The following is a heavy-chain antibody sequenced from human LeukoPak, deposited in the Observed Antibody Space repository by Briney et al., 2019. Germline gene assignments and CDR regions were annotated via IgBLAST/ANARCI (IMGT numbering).Heavy chain of an antibody. CDR1: GFTFSNSA. D-gene: IGHD6-19*01. Sequence: GGSLRLSCAASGFTFSNSAMSWVRQAPGKGLEWVSTLSGSGISTYYADSVRGRFTISRDNSKNTLYLQMNSLRAEDTAVYYCAKGIYSSGWSYFDYWGHGTLVTVSS. V-gene: IGHV3-23*01. J-gene: IGHJ4*01. CDR2: LSGSGIST. CDR3: AKGIYSSGWSYFDY.